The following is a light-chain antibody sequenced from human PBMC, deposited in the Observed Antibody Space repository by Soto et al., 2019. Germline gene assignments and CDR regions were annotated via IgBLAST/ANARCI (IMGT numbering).Light chain of an antibody. J-gene: IGKJ1*01. V-gene: IGKV3-11*01. CDR1: QSVSRT. Sequence: EVVLTQSPATLSLSPGERANLSCRTSQSVSRTLAWYQQKSGQAPRLLIYDASNRATGIPTRFSGSGSGTDFTLTISSREPEDFAVYYCQQRYNWPKTFGQGTKVEIK. CDR3: QQRYNWPKT. CDR2: DAS.